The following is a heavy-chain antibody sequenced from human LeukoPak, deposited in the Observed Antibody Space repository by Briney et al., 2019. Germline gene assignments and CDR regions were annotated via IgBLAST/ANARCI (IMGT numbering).Heavy chain of an antibody. CDR1: GLSFSSYW. V-gene: IGHV3-7*01. J-gene: IGHJ6*02. CDR3: AKVPAGSYKALGGMDV. Sequence: GGSLRLSCTASGLSFSSYWLTWVRQAPGKGLEWVANIKQDGSEKNYVASVKGRFTISRDDTKNSLYLQMNSLRAEDTAVYYCAKVPAGSYKALGGMDVWGQGTTVTVSS. D-gene: IGHD3-10*01. CDR2: IKQDGSEK.